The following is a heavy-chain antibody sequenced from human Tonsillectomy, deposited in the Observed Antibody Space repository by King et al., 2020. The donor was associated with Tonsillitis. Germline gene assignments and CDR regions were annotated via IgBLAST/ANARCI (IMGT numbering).Heavy chain of an antibody. V-gene: IGHV3-53*04. CDR2: IYSGGST. D-gene: IGHD3-22*01. J-gene: IGHJ6*02. CDR3: ARDGDDSSGYYYYAMDV. Sequence: QLVQSGGGLVQPGVSLRLSCAASGFTVSSNYMSWVRQAPGKGLEWVSVIYSGGSTYYADSVTGRFTISRHNSKNTVYLQMNSLRDEDTAVYYCARDGDDSSGYYYYAMDVWGQGTTVTVSS. CDR1: GFTVSSNY.